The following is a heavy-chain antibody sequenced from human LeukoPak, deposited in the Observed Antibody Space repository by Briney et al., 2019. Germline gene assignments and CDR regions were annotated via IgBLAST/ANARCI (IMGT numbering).Heavy chain of an antibody. Sequence: PSETLSLTCAVSGGSISSGGYSWSWIRQPPGKGLEWIGYIYHSGSTYYNPSLKSRVTISVDRSKNQFSLKLSSVTAADTAVYYCARGELRHFDYWGQGTLVTVSS. CDR2: IYHSGST. J-gene: IGHJ4*02. CDR1: GGSISSGGYS. D-gene: IGHD1-26*01. CDR3: ARGELRHFDY. V-gene: IGHV4-30-2*01.